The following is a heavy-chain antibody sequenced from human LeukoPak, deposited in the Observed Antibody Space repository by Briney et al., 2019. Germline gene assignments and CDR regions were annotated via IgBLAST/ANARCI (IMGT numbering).Heavy chain of an antibody. D-gene: IGHD6-6*01. CDR3: AKGMAARVNEAFDI. Sequence: PGGSLRLSCAVSGFTFSSYAMGWVRQAPGKGLEWVSAISGSGGSTYYADSVKGRFTISRDNSKNTLYLQMNSLRAEDTAVYYCAKGMAARVNEAFDIWGQGTMVTVSS. CDR2: ISGSGGST. V-gene: IGHV3-23*01. J-gene: IGHJ3*02. CDR1: GFTFSSYA.